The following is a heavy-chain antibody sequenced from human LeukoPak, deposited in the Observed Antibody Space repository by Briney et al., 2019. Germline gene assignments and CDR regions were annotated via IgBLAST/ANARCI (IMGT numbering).Heavy chain of an antibody. CDR1: GFTFSSYA. D-gene: IGHD2-15*01. Sequence: RGSLRLSCAASGFTFSSYAMHWVRQAPGKGLEWVAVISYDGSNKYYADSVKGRFTISRDNSKNTLYLQMNSLRAEDTAVYYCARDLCSGGSCYYHYWGQGTLVTVSS. J-gene: IGHJ4*02. CDR3: ARDLCSGGSCYYHY. V-gene: IGHV3-30-3*01. CDR2: ISYDGSNK.